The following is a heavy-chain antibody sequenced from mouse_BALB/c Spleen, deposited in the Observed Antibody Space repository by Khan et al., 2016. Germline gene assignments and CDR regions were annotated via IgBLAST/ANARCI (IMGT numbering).Heavy chain of an antibody. J-gene: IGHJ2*01. CDR2: ISSAGRI. V-gene: IGHV5-6-5*01. CDR3: ARGYPHFDY. Sequence: EVELVESGGGLVKPGGSLKVSCVASGFTFSNLAMSWVRRTPEKRLDWVASISSAGRIYYHDSVKGRFTISRDNARNILYLQLRSLRSEDPAMYYCARGYPHFDYWGQGTTLTVSS. CDR1: GFTFSNLA.